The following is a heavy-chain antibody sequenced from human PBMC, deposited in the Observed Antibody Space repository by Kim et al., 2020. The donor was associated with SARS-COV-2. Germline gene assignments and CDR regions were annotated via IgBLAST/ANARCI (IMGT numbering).Heavy chain of an antibody. Sequence: ETLSLTCAVYGGSFSGHYWNWIRQSPELGLEWIGEIDHTGSANYNPSLKSRVTLSVDTSKNQFSLKLSSVSAAATAIYYCARRAAGVDWWGQGTHVTV. V-gene: IGHV4-34*01. CDR1: GGSFSGHY. CDR3: ARRAAGVDW. CDR2: IDHTGSA. J-gene: IGHJ4*02.